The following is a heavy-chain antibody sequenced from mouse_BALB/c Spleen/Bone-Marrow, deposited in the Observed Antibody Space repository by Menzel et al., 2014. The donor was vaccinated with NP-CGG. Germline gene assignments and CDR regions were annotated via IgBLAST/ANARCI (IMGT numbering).Heavy chain of an antibody. Sequence: VQLQESGTELVMPGASAKLSCKGSGNTFTSYYMFWVKQRPGQGLELIGEINPSNGGIAFNAKFKSMVTLTVDKSSSTAYIPLSGLTSEDSAVYYCIRSAGTGFAYRGQGTLVPVS. D-gene: IGHD2-12*01. J-gene: IGHJ3*01. CDR3: IRSAGTGFAY. CDR1: GNTFTSYY. CDR2: INPSNGGI. V-gene: IGHV1-53*01.